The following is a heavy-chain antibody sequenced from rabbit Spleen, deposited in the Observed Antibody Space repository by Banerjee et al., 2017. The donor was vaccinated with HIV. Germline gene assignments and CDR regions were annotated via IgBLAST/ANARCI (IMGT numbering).Heavy chain of an antibody. CDR2: IYTGSSGST. CDR1: GIDFSSYYY. CDR3: ARGGVSVGDGYDL. J-gene: IGHJ4*01. V-gene: IGHV1S45*01. Sequence: QEQLEESGGDLVKPGASLTLTCTASGIDFSSYYYMCWVRQAPGKRPEWIACIYTGSSGSTYYASWAKGRFTISKTSSTTVTLQMTSLTAADTATYFCARGGVSVGDGYDLWGQGTLVTVS. D-gene: IGHD6-1*01.